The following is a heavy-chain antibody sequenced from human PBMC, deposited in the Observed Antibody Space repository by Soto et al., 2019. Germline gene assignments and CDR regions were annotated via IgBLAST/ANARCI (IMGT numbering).Heavy chain of an antibody. Sequence: EVQLLESGGGLVQPGGSLRLSCAASGFTFSSHTMTWVRQPPGKGLEWVSAISGSGGSTYYADSVKGRFTLSRDNSKNTLYLQMNSLRAEVTAVYYCAKAHGDYYDGSGVHYYYAMDVWVQGTTVTVSS. D-gene: IGHD3-22*01. CDR2: ISGSGGST. J-gene: IGHJ6*02. CDR1: GFTFSSHT. CDR3: AKAHGDYYDGSGVHYYYAMDV. V-gene: IGHV3-23*01.